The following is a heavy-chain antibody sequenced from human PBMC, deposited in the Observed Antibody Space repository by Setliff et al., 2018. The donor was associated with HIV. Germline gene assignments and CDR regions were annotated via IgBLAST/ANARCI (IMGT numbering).Heavy chain of an antibody. Sequence: SETLSLTCAVSGYSISSGYYWGWIRQPPGKGLEWIGNIYHHGTTYYYPSLKGRVTISLDTSNNQFSLTLDSVTAADTAVYYCAGGGPTVAFGLDVWGQGTTVTVSS. CDR3: AGGGPTVAFGLDV. J-gene: IGHJ6*02. CDR2: IYHHGTT. D-gene: IGHD4-17*01. CDR1: GYSISSGYY. V-gene: IGHV4-38-2*01.